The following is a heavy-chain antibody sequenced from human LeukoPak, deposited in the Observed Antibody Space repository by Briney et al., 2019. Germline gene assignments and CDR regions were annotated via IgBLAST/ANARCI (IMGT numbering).Heavy chain of an antibody. V-gene: IGHV5-51*01. CDR2: IHPGDSDT. J-gene: IGHJ4*02. D-gene: IGHD2/OR15-2a*01. CDR1: GYSFPNYW. Sequence: GESLKIYCKGSGYSFPNYWIGWVRQMPGKGLEWMGNIHPGDSDTRYSPSFQGQVTISADKSINTAYLQWGSVEASDTAMYYCATHLSNTDNYWGQGTLVTVSS. CDR3: ATHLSNTDNY.